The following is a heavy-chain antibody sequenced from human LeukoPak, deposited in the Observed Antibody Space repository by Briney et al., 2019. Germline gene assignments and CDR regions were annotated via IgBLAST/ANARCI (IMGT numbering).Heavy chain of an antibody. J-gene: IGHJ4*02. Sequence: ASVKVSCKASGYTFTGYYMHWVRQAPGQGLEWMGWINPNSGGTNYAQKFQGRVTMTRDTSISTAYMELNRLRSDDTAVYYCARPGDSSGYYSIWGQGTLVTVSS. CDR1: GYTFTGYY. CDR3: ARPGDSSGYYSI. CDR2: INPNSGGT. D-gene: IGHD3-22*01. V-gene: IGHV1-2*02.